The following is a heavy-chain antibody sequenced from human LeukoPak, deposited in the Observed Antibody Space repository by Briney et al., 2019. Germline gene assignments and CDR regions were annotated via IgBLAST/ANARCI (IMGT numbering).Heavy chain of an antibody. CDR1: GYTFTGYY. CDR2: INPNSGDT. V-gene: IGHV1-2*02. D-gene: IGHD5-24*01. J-gene: IGHJ4*02. CDR3: AREDAWLQSDFDY. Sequence: ASVKVSCKASGYTFTGYYMHWVRQAPGQGLEWMGWINPNSGDTNYAQNFQGRVTMTRDTSISTAYMELSRLRSDDTAVYYCAREDAWLQSDFDYWGQGTLVTVSS.